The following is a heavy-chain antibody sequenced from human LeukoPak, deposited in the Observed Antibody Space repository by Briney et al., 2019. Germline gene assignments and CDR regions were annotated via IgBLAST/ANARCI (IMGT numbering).Heavy chain of an antibody. CDR3: ARVFDSGSQAYFYYMDV. D-gene: IGHD3-10*01. CDR2: KDYSGST. CDR1: GGSISRYY. J-gene: IGHJ6*03. V-gene: IGHV4-59*01. Sequence: SETLSLTCTVSGGSISRYYWSWIRQPPGKGLEWIGYKDYSGSTNYNRSLKGRVTISVDTSKNQFSLKVSSVTAADTAVYYCARVFDSGSQAYFYYMDVWGKGTTVTISS.